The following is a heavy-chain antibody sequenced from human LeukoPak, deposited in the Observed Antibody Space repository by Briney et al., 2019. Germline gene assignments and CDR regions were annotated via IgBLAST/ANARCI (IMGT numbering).Heavy chain of an antibody. D-gene: IGHD4-17*01. J-gene: IGHJ5*02. CDR1: GGSISGYY. CDR3: ARGPSVTSIGGP. CDR2: IYYSGST. Sequence: SETLSLTCTVSGGSISGYYWSWIRQPPGKGLEWIGYIYYSGSTNYNPSLKSRVTISVDTSKNQFSLNLTSVTAADTAVYYCARGPSVTSIGGPWGQGTLVTVSA. V-gene: IGHV4-59*01.